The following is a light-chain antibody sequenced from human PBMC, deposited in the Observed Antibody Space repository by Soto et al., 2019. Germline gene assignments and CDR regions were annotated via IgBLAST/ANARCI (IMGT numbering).Light chain of an antibody. CDR2: EVS. Sequence: QSALTQPASVSGSPGQSITISWTGTSRDVGGYKYVSWYQQHPGKAPKLMIYEVSYRPSGVSNRFSGSKSGNTASLTISGLQAEDEADYYCSSYTSSSPCVFGTGTKLTVL. V-gene: IGLV2-14*01. CDR1: SRDVGGYKY. CDR3: SSYTSSSPCV. J-gene: IGLJ1*01.